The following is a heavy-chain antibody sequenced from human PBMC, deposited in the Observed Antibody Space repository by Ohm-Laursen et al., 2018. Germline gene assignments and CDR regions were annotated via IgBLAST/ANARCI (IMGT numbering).Heavy chain of an antibody. CDR2: ISGSGGST. CDR1: GFTFSSYA. Sequence: SPRLSCAASGFTFSSYAMNWVRQAPGKGLECVSTISGSGGSTYYADSVKGRFTISRDNSKNTLSLQLNSLRAEDTAIYYCAKDGGSGYDFMGGFDSWGQGTLVTVSS. V-gene: IGHV3-23*01. CDR3: AKDGGSGYDFMGGFDS. D-gene: IGHD5-12*01. J-gene: IGHJ4*02.